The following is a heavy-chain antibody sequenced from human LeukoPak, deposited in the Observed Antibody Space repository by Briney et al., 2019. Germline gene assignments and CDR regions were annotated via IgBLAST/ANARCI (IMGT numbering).Heavy chain of an antibody. V-gene: IGHV1-46*01. Sequence: ASVKVSCKASGGTFSSYAISWVRQAPGHGLEWMGIINPSGGSTSYAQKFQGRVTMTEHTSTDTAYMELSSLRSEDTAVYYCVLPSFLSKWGQGTLVTVS. CDR2: INPSGGST. D-gene: IGHD2-2*01. CDR3: VLPSFLSK. CDR1: GGTFSSYA. J-gene: IGHJ4*02.